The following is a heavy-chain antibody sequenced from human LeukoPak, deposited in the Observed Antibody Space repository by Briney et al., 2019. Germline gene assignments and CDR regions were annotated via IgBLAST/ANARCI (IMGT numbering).Heavy chain of an antibody. CDR3: AKGEHSGSYRRPFDY. Sequence: GGSLRLSCAASGFTFSSYAMSWVRQAPGKGLEWVSAISGSGGSTYYADSVKGRFTISRDNSKNTLYLQMNSLRAEDTAVYYCAKGEHSGSYRRPFDYWGQGTLVTVSS. J-gene: IGHJ4*02. D-gene: IGHD1-26*01. V-gene: IGHV3-23*01. CDR1: GFTFSSYA. CDR2: ISGSGGST.